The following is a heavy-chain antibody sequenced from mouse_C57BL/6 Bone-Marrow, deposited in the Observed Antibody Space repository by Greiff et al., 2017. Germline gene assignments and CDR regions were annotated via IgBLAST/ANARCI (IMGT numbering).Heavy chain of an antibody. V-gene: IGHV3-6*01. CDR1: GYSITSGYY. Sequence: EVKLMESGPGLVKPSQSLSLTCSVTGYSITSGYYWNWIRQFPGNKLEWMGYLSYDGSNNYNPSLKNRISITRDTSKNQFFLKLNSVTTEDTATYYCARVPYGSSYDWYFDVWGTGTTVTVSS. J-gene: IGHJ1*03. D-gene: IGHD1-1*01. CDR3: ARVPYGSSYDWYFDV. CDR2: LSYDGSN.